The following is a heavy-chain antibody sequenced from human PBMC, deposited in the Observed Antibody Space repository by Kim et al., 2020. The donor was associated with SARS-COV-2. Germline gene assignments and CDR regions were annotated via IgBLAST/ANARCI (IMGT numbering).Heavy chain of an antibody. Sequence: SETLSLTCAVYGGSFSGYYWSWIRQPPGKGLEWIGEINHSGSTNYNPSLKSRVTISVDTSKNQFSLKLSSVTAADTAVYYCAREPRDPAVLTGYYRPYYYYGMDVWGQGTTVTVSS. D-gene: IGHD3-9*01. CDR2: INHSGST. CDR1: GGSFSGYY. CDR3: AREPRDPAVLTGYYRPYYYYGMDV. J-gene: IGHJ6*02. V-gene: IGHV4-34*01.